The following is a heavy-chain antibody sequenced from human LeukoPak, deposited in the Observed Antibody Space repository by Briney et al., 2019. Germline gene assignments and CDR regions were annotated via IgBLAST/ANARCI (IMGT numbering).Heavy chain of an antibody. CDR2: IKQDGSEK. Sequence: QSGGSLRLSCAASGFTFSSYWMSWVRQAPGKGLEWGANIKQDGSEKYYVDSVKGRFTISRDNAKNSLYLQMNSLRAEDTAVYCCARALPYGSGGRFDPWGQGTLVTVSS. CDR1: GFTFSSYW. V-gene: IGHV3-7*03. J-gene: IGHJ5*02. D-gene: IGHD3-10*01. CDR3: ARALPYGSGGRFDP.